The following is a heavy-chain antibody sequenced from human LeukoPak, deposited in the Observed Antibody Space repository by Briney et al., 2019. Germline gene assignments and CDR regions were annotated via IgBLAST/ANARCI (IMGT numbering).Heavy chain of an antibody. D-gene: IGHD1-7*01. CDR1: GFTFSSYA. V-gene: IGHV3-48*03. Sequence: GGSLRLSCAASGFTFSSYAMNWVRQAPGKGLEWVSYISSSGSTIYYADSVKGRFTISRDNAKNSLYLQMNSLRAEDTAVYYCARFGGNWNYDYWGQGTLVTVSS. CDR3: ARFGGNWNYDY. CDR2: ISSSGSTI. J-gene: IGHJ4*02.